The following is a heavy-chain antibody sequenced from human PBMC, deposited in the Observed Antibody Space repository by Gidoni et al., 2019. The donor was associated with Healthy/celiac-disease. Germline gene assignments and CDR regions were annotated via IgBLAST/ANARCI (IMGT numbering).Heavy chain of an antibody. CDR2: ISGSGGST. V-gene: IGHV3-23*01. CDR3: AKVLSSDGSTYALRYYGMDV. Sequence: EVQLLESGGGLVQPGGSLRLSCAASGFTFSSYAMSWVRQAPGKGLEWVSAISGSGGSTYYADSVKGRFTISRDNSKNTLYLQMNSLRAEDTAVYYCAKVLSSDGSTYALRYYGMDVWGQGTTVTVSS. CDR1: GFTFSSYA. D-gene: IGHD2-15*01. J-gene: IGHJ6*02.